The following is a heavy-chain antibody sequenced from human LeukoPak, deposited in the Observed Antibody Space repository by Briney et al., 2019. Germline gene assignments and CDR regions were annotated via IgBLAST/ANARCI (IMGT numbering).Heavy chain of an antibody. D-gene: IGHD3-3*01. CDR3: ARDVGRFLEWLLYSYYYYGMDV. V-gene: IGHV1-18*01. CDR2: ISAYNGNT. CDR1: GYTFTSYG. J-gene: IGHJ6*02. Sequence: VASVKVSCKASGYTFTSYGISWVRQAPGQGLEWMGWISAYNGNTNYAQKLQGRVTMTTDTSTSTAYMELRSLRSDDTAVYYCARDVGRFLEWLLYSYYYYGMDVWGQGTTVTVSS.